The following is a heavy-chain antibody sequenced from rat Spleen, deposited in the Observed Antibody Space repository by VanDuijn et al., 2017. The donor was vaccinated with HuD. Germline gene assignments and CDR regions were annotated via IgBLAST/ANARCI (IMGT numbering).Heavy chain of an antibody. D-gene: IGHD1-6*01. CDR2: IWTGGST. Sequence: QVQLKESGPGLVQPSQTLSLTCTVSGFSLTSYNVHWVRQPTGKGLEWMGIIWTGGSTDYNSALKSRLSISRDTSKSQVFLKMSSLQTEDTATYYCARDRMDYCYYFDYWGQGVMVTVSS. CDR1: GFSLTSYN. J-gene: IGHJ2*01. CDR3: ARDRMDYCYYFDY. V-gene: IGHV2-30*01.